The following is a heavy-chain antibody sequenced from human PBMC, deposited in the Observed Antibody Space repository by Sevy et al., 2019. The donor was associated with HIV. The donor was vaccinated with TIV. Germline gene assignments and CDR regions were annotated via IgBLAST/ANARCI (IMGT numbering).Heavy chain of an antibody. V-gene: IGHV3-30*03. D-gene: IGHD6-13*01. J-gene: IGHJ5*02. CDR2: ISYDGSHK. Sequence: GGSLRLSCVASAFTFSTYAMHWVRQAPGKGLEWVAVISYDGSHKYYADSVKGRFTISRDDSKNSLYLQMNTLRAEDTAVYYCARDAGYSVNWYPRFDPWGQGTLVTVSS. CDR3: ARDAGYSVNWYPRFDP. CDR1: AFTFSTYA.